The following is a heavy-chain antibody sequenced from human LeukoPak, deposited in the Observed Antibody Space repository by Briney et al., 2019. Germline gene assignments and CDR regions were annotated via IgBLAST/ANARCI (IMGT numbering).Heavy chain of an antibody. CDR1: GYTFTSYG. CDR2: ISAYNGNT. CDR3: ARASLSRLYYYYYFMDV. V-gene: IGHV1-18*01. D-gene: IGHD3-16*02. J-gene: IGHJ6*03. Sequence: ASVKVSCKASGYTFTSYGISWVRQAPGQGLEWMGWISAYNGNTNYAQKLQGRVTMTTDTTTSTAYMELRSLRSDDTAVYYCARASLSRLYYYYYFMDVWGKGTTVTVSS.